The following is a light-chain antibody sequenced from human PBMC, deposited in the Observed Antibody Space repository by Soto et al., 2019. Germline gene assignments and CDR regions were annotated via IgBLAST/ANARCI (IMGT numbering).Light chain of an antibody. Sequence: QSVLTQPASVSGSPGQSITISCTGTSSDVWSYNLVSWHQQHPGKAPKLMIYEVSKRPSGVSNRFSGSKSGNTASLTISGLQAEDEADYYCCSYAGSSTYVFGTGDQGHRP. CDR3: CSYAGSSTYV. V-gene: IGLV2-23*02. CDR1: SSDVWSYNL. J-gene: IGLJ1*01. CDR2: EVS.